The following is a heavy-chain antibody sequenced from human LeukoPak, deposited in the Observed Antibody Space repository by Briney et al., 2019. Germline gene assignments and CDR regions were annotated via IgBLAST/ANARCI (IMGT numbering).Heavy chain of an antibody. D-gene: IGHD3-10*01. CDR3: AKESWFGEPSLDR. CDR2: INARATSP. Sequence: GGSLRLSCAASGFTFSNYAMSWVRQPPGKGLEWLASINARATSPYYADSVKGRFVISRDNSENTLHLQMTSLRADDTAVYYCAKESWFGEPSLDRWGQGALVTVSA. V-gene: IGHV3-23*01. CDR1: GFTFSNYA. J-gene: IGHJ5*02.